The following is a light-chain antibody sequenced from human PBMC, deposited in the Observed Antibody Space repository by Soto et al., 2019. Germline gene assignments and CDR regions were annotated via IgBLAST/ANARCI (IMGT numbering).Light chain of an antibody. CDR3: CSLTTSHTYV. J-gene: IGLJ1*01. CDR2: HVT. Sequence: QSVLTQPASVSGSPGQSITISCTETSSDIGHYDYVSWYQQHPGKAPKLIIYHVTYRPSGVSNRYSGSKSGNSASLTISGLQADDEADYYCCSLTTSHTYVFGSGTKVTVL. V-gene: IGLV2-14*03. CDR1: SSDIGHYDY.